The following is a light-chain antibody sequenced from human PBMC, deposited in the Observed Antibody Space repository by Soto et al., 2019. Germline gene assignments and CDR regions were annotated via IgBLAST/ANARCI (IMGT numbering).Light chain of an antibody. V-gene: IGKV1-27*01. CDR2: AAS. CDR1: QGIGNY. Sequence: DIQMTQSPSSLSASVGDRVTITCRASQGIGNYLAWYQQKPGTVPKLLIYAASTLQSGVPSRFSGSGSGTDFTLTISSLQPEDVATYYCQKYNSAPWTFGQGTKVEIK. CDR3: QKYNSAPWT. J-gene: IGKJ1*01.